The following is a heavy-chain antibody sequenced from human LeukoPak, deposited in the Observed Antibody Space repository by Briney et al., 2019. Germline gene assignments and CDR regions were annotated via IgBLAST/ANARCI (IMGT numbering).Heavy chain of an antibody. CDR3: ARDGTVTILDY. J-gene: IGHJ4*02. V-gene: IGHV4-59*12. Sequence: SETLSLTCNVSGGSISSYYWSWIRQPPGKGLEWIGYIYYSGSTNYNPSLKSRVTISVDTSKNQFSLKLSSVTAADTAVYYCARDGTVTILDYWGQGTLVTVSS. CDR1: GGSISSYY. CDR2: IYYSGST. D-gene: IGHD4-11*01.